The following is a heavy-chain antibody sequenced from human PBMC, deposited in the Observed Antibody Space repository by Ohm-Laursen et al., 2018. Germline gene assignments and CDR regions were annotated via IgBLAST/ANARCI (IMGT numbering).Heavy chain of an antibody. CDR1: GFTFSDYY. CDR2: ISNSGSTI. V-gene: IGHV3-11*01. D-gene: IGHD2-21*02. Sequence: SLRLSCSASGFTFSDYYMSWIRQAPGKGLEWVSYISNSGSTIYYADSVKGRFSISRDNAKNSLYLQMNSLRVEDTVTYYCASFLLPYYYYTIGVWGQGTTVAVSS. CDR3: ASFLLPYYYYTIGV. J-gene: IGHJ6*02.